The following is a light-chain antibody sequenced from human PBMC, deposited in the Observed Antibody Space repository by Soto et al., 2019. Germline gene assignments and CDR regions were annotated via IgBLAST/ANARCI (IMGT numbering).Light chain of an antibody. CDR2: AAS. J-gene: IGKJ2*01. CDR3: QQSYSNPYT. CDR1: QSISSY. V-gene: IGKV1-39*01. Sequence: DIQMTQSPSSLSVSAGDGVTITCRASQSISSYLNWYQQKPGKAPKLLVYAASSLQSGVPSRFSGSGSVTDFTLTISSLQPEDFATYYCQQSYSNPYTFGQGTKLEIK.